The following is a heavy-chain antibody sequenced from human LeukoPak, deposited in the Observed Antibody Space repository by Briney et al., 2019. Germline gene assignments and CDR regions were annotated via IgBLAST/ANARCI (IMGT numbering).Heavy chain of an antibody. CDR3: ARVGPPNFWSGYLSGYFDY. CDR1: GGSFSGYY. Sequence: SETLSLTCAVYGGSFSGYYWSWIRQPPGKGLEWIGEINHSGSTNYNPSLKSRVTISVDTSKNQFPLKLSSVTAADTAVYYCARVGPPNFWSGYLSGYFDYWGQGTLVTVSS. CDR2: INHSGST. J-gene: IGHJ4*02. D-gene: IGHD3-3*01. V-gene: IGHV4-34*01.